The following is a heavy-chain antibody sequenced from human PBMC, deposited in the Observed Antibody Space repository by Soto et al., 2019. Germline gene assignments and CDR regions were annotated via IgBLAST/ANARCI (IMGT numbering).Heavy chain of an antibody. CDR1: GFTFSSYG. Sequence: QVQLVESGGGVVQPGRSLRLSCAASGFTFSSYGMHWVRQAPGKGLEWVAVISYDGSNKYYADSVKGRFTISRDNSKNTMXLQMTSLRAEDTAVYYCAKDWDIVVVTAIRYGMDVWGQGTTVTVSS. J-gene: IGHJ6*02. CDR2: ISYDGSNK. V-gene: IGHV3-30*18. CDR3: AKDWDIVVVTAIRYGMDV. D-gene: IGHD2-21*02.